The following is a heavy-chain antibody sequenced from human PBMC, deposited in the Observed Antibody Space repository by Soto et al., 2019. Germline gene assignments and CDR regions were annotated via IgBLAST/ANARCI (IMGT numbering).Heavy chain of an antibody. D-gene: IGHD3-16*02. CDR3: ARDYMITFGGVIALYSMDV. V-gene: IGHV1-46*01. J-gene: IGHJ6*01. CDR1: GYTFTMYY. CDR2: INRSGGST. Sequence: ASVKVSSEASGYTFTMYYMHCVLQSAIQWLEWMGIINRSGGSTSYAQKFQGRVTMTRDTTTSTVYMELSSLRSEDTAVYYCARDYMITFGGVIALYSMDVWGQGTTVTDSS.